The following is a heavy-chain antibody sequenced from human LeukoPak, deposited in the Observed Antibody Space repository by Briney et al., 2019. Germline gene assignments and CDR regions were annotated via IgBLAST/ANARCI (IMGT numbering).Heavy chain of an antibody. D-gene: IGHD5-12*01. CDR2: VYYSGST. Sequence: PSETLSLTCSVSGGSISSSSYYWGWIRQPPGKGLEWIGNVYYSGSTYYNPSLKSRVTISVDTSKNQFSLKLSSVTAADTAVYYCARRRGYDHFDYWGQRTLVTVSS. V-gene: IGHV4-39*01. J-gene: IGHJ4*02. CDR1: GGSISSSSYY. CDR3: ARRRGYDHFDY.